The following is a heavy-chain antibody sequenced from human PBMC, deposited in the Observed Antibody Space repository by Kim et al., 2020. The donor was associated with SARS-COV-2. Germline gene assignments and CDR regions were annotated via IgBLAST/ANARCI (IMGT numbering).Heavy chain of an antibody. D-gene: IGHD5-12*01. V-gene: IGHV3-9*01. CDR3: AKNIRPYSGYDEGYFDY. J-gene: IGHJ4*02. Sequence: SVKGRFTISRYNAKNSLYLQLNSLRPEDSALYYCAKNIRPYSGYDEGYFDYWGQGTLVTVSS.